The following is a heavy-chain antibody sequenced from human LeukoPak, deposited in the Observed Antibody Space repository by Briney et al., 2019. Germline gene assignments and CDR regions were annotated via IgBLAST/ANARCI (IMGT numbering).Heavy chain of an antibody. Sequence: PSETLSLTCTVSGGSISSQYWNWIRQPPGKGLEWIGFIFYSGDTNYNPSLKRRVTFSVDTSKNQFSLRLSSVTAADTAVYYCARGAAFEYSGYDYYYYYYMDVWGKGTTVTISS. CDR2: IFYSGDT. V-gene: IGHV4-59*11. CDR1: GGSISSQY. CDR3: ARGAAFEYSGYDYYYYYYMDV. J-gene: IGHJ6*03. D-gene: IGHD5-12*01.